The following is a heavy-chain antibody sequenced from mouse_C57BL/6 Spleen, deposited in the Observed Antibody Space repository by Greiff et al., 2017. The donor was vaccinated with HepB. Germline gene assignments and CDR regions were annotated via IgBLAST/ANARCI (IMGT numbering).Heavy chain of an antibody. J-gene: IGHJ2*01. D-gene: IGHD2-10*01. CDR3: AKEGSYYGNVDY. CDR2: INPNNGGT. CDR1: GYTFTDYY. V-gene: IGHV1-26*01. Sequence: EVQLQQSGPELVKPGASVKISCKASGYTFTDYYMNWVKQSHGKSLEWIGDINPNNGGTSYNQKFKGKATLTVDKSSSTAYMELRSLTSEDSAVYYCAKEGSYYGNVDYWGQGTTLTVSS.